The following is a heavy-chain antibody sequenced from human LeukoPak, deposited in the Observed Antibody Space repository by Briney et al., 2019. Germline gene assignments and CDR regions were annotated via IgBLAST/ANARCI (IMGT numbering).Heavy chain of an antibody. J-gene: IGHJ2*01. CDR3: ARRTVANSWYFDL. D-gene: IGHD4-23*01. CDR1: GGSISSGGYY. CDR2: IYYSGST. Sequence: SETLSLTCTVSGGSISSGGYYWSWIRQHPGKGLEWIGYIYYSGSTYYNPSLKSRVTISVDTSKNQFSLKLSSVTAADTAVYYCARRTVANSWYFDLWGRGTLVTVSS. V-gene: IGHV4-31*03.